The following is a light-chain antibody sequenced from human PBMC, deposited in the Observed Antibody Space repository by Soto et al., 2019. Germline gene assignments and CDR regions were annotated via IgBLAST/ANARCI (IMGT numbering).Light chain of an antibody. CDR1: NSDLGAYDY. CDR2: EVF. V-gene: IGLV2-14*01. CDR3: SSYTASSAPV. Sequence: QSALTQPASVSGSPGQSITISCTGTNSDLGAYDYVSWYQQHPGKAPRLLIYEVFNRPSGVSDRFSGSKSANTASLTISGLQADDEADYYCSSYTASSAPVFGPGTKLTVL. J-gene: IGLJ1*01.